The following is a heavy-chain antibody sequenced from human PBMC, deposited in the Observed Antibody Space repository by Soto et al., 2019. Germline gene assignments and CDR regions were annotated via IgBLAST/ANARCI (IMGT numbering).Heavy chain of an antibody. Sequence: QVQLQESGPGLVKPSETLSLTCTVSGGSITNYYCSWFRQPPGKGLEWIGYIQYSGYSAYNLSLKRRVTMSRYTSKTQFSLLLESVTATNTAVYYCARHGFGSLRGLVDVWGQWTTVIVSS. D-gene: IGHD3-10*01. V-gene: IGHV4-59*08. J-gene: IGHJ6*02. CDR3: ARHGFGSLRGLVDV. CDR1: GGSITNYY. CDR2: IQYSGYS.